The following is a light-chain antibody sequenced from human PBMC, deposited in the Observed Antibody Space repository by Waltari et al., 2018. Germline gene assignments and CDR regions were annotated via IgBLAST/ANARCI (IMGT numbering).Light chain of an antibody. J-gene: IGKJ4*01. CDR3: QQRSNWPLT. V-gene: IGKV3-11*01. Sequence: EIVLTPSPATLSLSPGERATVSCRASQSVSSYLAGYQQKHGQAPRLLIYDASNRATGIPARFSGSWSGTDFTLTISSLEPEDFAVYYCQQRSNWPLTFGGGTKVEIK. CDR1: QSVSSY. CDR2: DAS.